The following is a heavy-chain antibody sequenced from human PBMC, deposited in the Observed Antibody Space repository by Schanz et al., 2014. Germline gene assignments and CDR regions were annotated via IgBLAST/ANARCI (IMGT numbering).Heavy chain of an antibody. CDR1: GFTFSSYA. D-gene: IGHD3-3*01. Sequence: QVHLVESGGGVVQPGRSLRLSCAASGFTFSSYAMHWVRQAPGKGLEWVAVMSYDGNTKYYADSVKGRFTISRDNSKNTLYLQMNSLRADDTAVYYCARDLLVSHYDFWSGNDYWGQGTLVTVSS. CDR2: MSYDGNTK. V-gene: IGHV3-30-3*01. CDR3: ARDLLVSHYDFWSGNDY. J-gene: IGHJ4*02.